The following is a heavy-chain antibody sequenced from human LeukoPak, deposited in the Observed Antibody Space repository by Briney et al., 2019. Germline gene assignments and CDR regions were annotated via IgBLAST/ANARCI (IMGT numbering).Heavy chain of an antibody. CDR2: IKQDGSEK. CDR3: VRGSSGL. V-gene: IGHV3-7*01. J-gene: IGHJ4*02. Sequence: GGSLRLSCAASGFTFSGYWMSWVRQAPGKGLEWVANIKQDGSEKYYVDSVKGRFTISRDNAENSVYLQLNSLRAEDTAVYYCVRGSSGLWGQGTLVTVSS. CDR1: GFTFSGYW.